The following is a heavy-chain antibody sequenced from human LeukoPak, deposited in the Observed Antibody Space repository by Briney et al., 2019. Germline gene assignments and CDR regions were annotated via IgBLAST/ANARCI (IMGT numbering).Heavy chain of an antibody. J-gene: IGHJ4*02. Sequence: PGGSLRLSCAASGFTFSSYSMNWVRQAPGKGLEWVSSISSSSSYIYYADSVKGRFTISRDNAKNSLYLQMNSLRAEDTAVYYCAREGGMATILYYFDYWGQGTLVTVSS. CDR1: GFTFSSYS. CDR3: AREGGMATILYYFDY. V-gene: IGHV3-21*01. D-gene: IGHD5-24*01. CDR2: ISSSSSYI.